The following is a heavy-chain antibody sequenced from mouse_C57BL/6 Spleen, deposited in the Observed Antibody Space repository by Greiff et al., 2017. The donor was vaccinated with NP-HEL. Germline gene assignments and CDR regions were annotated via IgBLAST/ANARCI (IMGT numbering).Heavy chain of an antibody. CDR3: ARYRRYYAMDY. CDR2: IRNKANGYTT. Sequence: EVKLVESGGGLVQPGGSLSLSCAASGFTFTDYYMSWVRQPPGKALEWLGFIRNKANGYTTEYSASVKGRFTISRDNSQSILYLQMNALRAEDSATYYCARYRRYYAMDYWGQGTSVTVSS. J-gene: IGHJ4*01. CDR1: GFTFTDYY. V-gene: IGHV7-3*01.